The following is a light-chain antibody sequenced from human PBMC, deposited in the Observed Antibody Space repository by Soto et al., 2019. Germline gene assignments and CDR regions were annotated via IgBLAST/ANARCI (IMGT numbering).Light chain of an antibody. CDR1: SSDVGGYNY. CDR3: ATWDVSLSGWV. CDR2: DVS. J-gene: IGLJ3*02. V-gene: IGLV2-14*03. Sequence: QSALTQPASVSGSPGQSIAISCTGTSSDVGGYNYVSWYQQQPGKAPKLLIYDVSNRPSGVPDRFSGSKSGTSASLAISGLQSEDEADYFCATWDVSLSGWVFGGGTKLTVL.